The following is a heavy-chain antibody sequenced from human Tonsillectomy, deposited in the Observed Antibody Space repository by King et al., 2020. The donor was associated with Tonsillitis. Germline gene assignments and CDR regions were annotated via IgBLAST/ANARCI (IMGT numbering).Heavy chain of an antibody. CDR2: IKTKDQGGAI. Sequence: VQLVESGGGLVKPGGSLRLSCATSGFTFSDAWMSWVRRPPGKGLEWVGRIKTKDQGGAIDYATAVEGRFSISRDDSKNTLYLQMNNLQPEDTAVYYCTRRSSLGGQGTLVTVSS. CDR1: GFTFSDAW. CDR3: TRRSSL. V-gene: IGHV3-15*01. D-gene: IGHD6-13*01. J-gene: IGHJ4*02.